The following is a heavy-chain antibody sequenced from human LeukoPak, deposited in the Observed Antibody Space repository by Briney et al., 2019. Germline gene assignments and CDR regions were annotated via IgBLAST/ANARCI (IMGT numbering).Heavy chain of an antibody. CDR1: GFTFSSYA. J-gene: IGHJ4*02. Sequence: PGGSLRLSCAASGFTFSSYAMSWVRQAPGKGLEWVSTVSGSGETTYYADSVKGRFTISRDKTKNTLYLQMNSLRAEGTAIYYCAQAPSVPAASEWGQGTLVTVSS. CDR2: VSGSGETT. D-gene: IGHD2-2*01. CDR3: AQAPSVPAASE. V-gene: IGHV3-23*01.